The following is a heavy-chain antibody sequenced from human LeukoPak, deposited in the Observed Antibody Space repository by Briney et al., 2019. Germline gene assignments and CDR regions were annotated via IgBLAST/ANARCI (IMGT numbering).Heavy chain of an antibody. Sequence: GASVKVSCKASGGTFSSYAISWVRQAPGQGLEWMGGIIPIFGTANYAQKFQGRVTITADESTSTAYMELSSLRSEDTAVYYCARDGPPGGGIFDYWGQGTLVTVSS. D-gene: IGHD3-16*01. J-gene: IGHJ4*02. CDR3: ARDGPPGGGIFDY. V-gene: IGHV1-69*13. CDR2: IIPIFGTA. CDR1: GGTFSSYA.